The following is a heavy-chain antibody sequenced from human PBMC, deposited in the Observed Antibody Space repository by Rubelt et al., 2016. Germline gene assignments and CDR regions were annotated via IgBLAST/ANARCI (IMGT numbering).Heavy chain of an antibody. V-gene: IGHV1-18*01. CDR1: GYTFTSYG. CDR3: ARDKEWLATRGFQNWFDP. CDR2: RSAYNGHT. Sequence: QVQLVQSGAEVKKPGASVKVSCKASGYTFTSYGISWVRQAPGQGLEWMGWRSAYNGHTNYAQKVQGGVTMTTDTSTSTAYMELRSLRSDDTAVYYCARDKEWLATRGFQNWFDPWGQGTLVTVSS. J-gene: IGHJ5*02. D-gene: IGHD6-19*01.